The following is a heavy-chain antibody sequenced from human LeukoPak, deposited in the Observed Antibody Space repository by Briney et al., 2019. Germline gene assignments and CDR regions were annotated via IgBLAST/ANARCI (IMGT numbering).Heavy chain of an antibody. CDR2: IKQDESEK. V-gene: IGHV3-7*01. CDR1: GFTFSSYW. Sequence: GGSLRLSCVASGFTFSSYWMSWVRQAPGKGLEWVANIKQDESEKYYVDSVKGRFIISRDNAKNSLYLQMNSLRAEDTALYYCARGYGQWAYWGQGTLVTVSS. CDR3: ARGYGQWAY. D-gene: IGHD2-8*01. J-gene: IGHJ4*02.